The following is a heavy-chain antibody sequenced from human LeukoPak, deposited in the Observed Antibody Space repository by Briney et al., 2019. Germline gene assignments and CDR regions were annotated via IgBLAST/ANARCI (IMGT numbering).Heavy chain of an antibody. CDR2: INHSGST. CDR1: GGSFSGYY. J-gene: IGHJ5*02. D-gene: IGHD3-22*01. V-gene: IGHV4-34*01. CDR3: ASTDYYDSRGPDP. Sequence: SETLSLTCAVYGGSFSGYYWSWRRQPPGKGLEWIGEINHSGSTNYNPSLKSRVTISVDTSKNQFSLKLSSVTAADTAVYYCASTDYYDSRGPDPWGQGTLVTVSS.